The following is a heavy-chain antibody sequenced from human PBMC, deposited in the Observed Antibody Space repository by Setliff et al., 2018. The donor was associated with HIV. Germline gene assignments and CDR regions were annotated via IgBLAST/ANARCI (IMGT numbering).Heavy chain of an antibody. CDR1: GYTFTDYY. Sequence: VASVKVSCKASGYTFTDYYMHWVRQAPGQGLEWMGWINPNSGGTKYAQTFQGRVTMTRDTSINTAYMDLSRLRSDDTAVYYCARAHSGSYYYYYYMDVWGKGTTVTVS. V-gene: IGHV1-2*02. CDR3: ARAHSGSYYYYYYMDV. J-gene: IGHJ6*03. CDR2: INPNSGGT. D-gene: IGHD1-26*01.